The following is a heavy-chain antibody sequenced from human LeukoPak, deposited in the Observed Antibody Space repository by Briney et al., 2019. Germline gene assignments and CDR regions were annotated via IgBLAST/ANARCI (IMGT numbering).Heavy chain of an antibody. Sequence: SVKVSCKASGGTFSSYAISWVRQAPGQGLEWMGRIIPIFGTANYAQKFQGRVTITTDESTSTAYMELSSLRSEDTAVYYCAREQHDSSVNAEYFQHWGQGTLVTVSS. V-gene: IGHV1-69*05. CDR2: IIPIFGTA. J-gene: IGHJ1*01. CDR3: AREQHDSSVNAEYFQH. CDR1: GGTFSSYA. D-gene: IGHD3-22*01.